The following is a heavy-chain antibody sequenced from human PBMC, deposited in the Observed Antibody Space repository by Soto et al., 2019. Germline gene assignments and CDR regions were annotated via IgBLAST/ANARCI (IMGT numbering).Heavy chain of an antibody. V-gene: IGHV4-31*03. J-gene: IGHJ5*02. Sequence: SETLSLTCFVSGYSITAGGYYWSWIRHHPGKGLEWIGSFYASGSIIYNPSLRSRVSISGDTSSNQFSMSLTSVTAADTARYYCARMYSSGSGWFHPWGQGTLVTVSS. CDR3: ARMYSSGSGWFHP. CDR2: FYASGSI. CDR1: GYSITAGGYY. D-gene: IGHD6-19*01.